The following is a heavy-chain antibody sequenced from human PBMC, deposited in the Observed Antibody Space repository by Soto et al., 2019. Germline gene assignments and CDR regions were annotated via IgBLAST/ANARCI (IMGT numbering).Heavy chain of an antibody. CDR2: IYPGDSDT. V-gene: IGHV5-51*01. D-gene: IGHD5-12*01. CDR3: ARLGGYDLTYYYGMDV. J-gene: IGHJ6*02. CDR1: GYSFTSYW. Sequence: GESLKISCKGSGYSFTSYWIGWVRQMPGKGLEWMGTIYPGDSDTRYSPSFQGQVTISADKSISTAYLQWSSLKASDTAMYYCARLGGYDLTYYYGMDVWGQGTTVTVSS.